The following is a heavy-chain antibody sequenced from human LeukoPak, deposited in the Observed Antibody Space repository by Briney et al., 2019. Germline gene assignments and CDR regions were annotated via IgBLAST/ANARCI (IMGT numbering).Heavy chain of an antibody. J-gene: IGHJ3*02. Sequence: GGSLTLSCAASGFTVSSNYRSWVRQAPGKGLEWVADIYSGGSTYYTASVKGRFTISRDKSKNTVYLQMNNLRAEDTAVYYCARDPYGDSAMDIWGQGTMVTVSS. CDR1: GFTVSSNY. CDR3: ARDPYGDSAMDI. V-gene: IGHV3-53*01. CDR2: IYSGGST. D-gene: IGHD4-17*01.